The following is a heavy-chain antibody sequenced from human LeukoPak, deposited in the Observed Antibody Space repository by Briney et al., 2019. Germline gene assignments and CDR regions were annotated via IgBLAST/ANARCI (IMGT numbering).Heavy chain of an antibody. CDR3: ARDFRDYRDYVAYFDS. CDR1: GFTFSTDS. J-gene: IGHJ4*02. CDR2: ILYDGTNQ. V-gene: IGHV3-30-3*01. D-gene: IGHD4-17*01. Sequence: PGRSLRLSCAASGFTFSTDSMHWVRQAPGKGLEWVAVILYDGTNQYYADSVKGRFTISRDNSRNTLYLQMNSLKVEDTAVYYCARDFRDYRDYVAYFDSWGQGTLVTVSS.